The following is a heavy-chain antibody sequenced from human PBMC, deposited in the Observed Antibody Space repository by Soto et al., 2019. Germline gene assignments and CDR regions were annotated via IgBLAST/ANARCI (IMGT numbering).Heavy chain of an antibody. CDR1: GFTFSDYY. CDR2: ISSSGSTI. V-gene: IGHV3-11*01. Sequence: GGSLRLSCAVSGFTFSDYYMSWIRQAPGKGLEWVSYISSSGSTIYYADSVKGRFTISRDNAKNSLYLQMNSLRAEDTAVYYCARGLNCSSTSCYVFDIWGQGTMVTVSS. D-gene: IGHD2-2*01. J-gene: IGHJ3*02. CDR3: ARGLNCSSTSCYVFDI.